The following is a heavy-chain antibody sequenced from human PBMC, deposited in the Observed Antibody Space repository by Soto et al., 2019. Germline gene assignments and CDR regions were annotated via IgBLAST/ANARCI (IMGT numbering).Heavy chain of an antibody. Sequence: QVQLVESGGGVVQPGRSLRLSCAASGFTFSSYGMHWVRQAPGKGLEWVAVIWYDGSNKYYADSVKGRFTISRDNSKNTLYPQMNSLRAEDTAVYYCARDAGCTNGVCYIRAEYFQHWGQGTLVTVSS. CDR3: ARDAGCTNGVCYIRAEYFQH. CDR2: IWYDGSNK. V-gene: IGHV3-33*01. CDR1: GFTFSSYG. D-gene: IGHD2-8*01. J-gene: IGHJ1*01.